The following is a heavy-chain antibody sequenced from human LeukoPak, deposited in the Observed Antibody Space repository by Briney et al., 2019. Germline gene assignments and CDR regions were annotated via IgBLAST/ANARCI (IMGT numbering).Heavy chain of an antibody. D-gene: IGHD3-22*01. V-gene: IGHV3-30*18. CDR2: ISYDGSNK. CDR1: GFTFSSYG. J-gene: IGHJ4*02. Sequence: PGRSLRLSCAASGFTFSSYGMHWVRQAPGKGLEGVAVISYDGSNKYYADSVKGRFTISRDNSKNTLYLQMNSLRAEDTAVYYCAKGGGYYYDSSGYYYNTYYFDYWGQGTLVTVSS. CDR3: AKGGGYYYDSSGYYYNTYYFDY.